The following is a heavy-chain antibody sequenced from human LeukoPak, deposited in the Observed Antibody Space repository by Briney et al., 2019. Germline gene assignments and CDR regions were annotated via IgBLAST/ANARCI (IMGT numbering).Heavy chain of an antibody. Sequence: GGSLRLSCAASGFTFTTYNTNWVRQAPGKGLEWVSFISSDSKIIYYADSVKGRFTVSRDNAKNSLYLQMNSLTDEDTAVYYCVRNPAGIGDYWGQGTLVTVSS. J-gene: IGHJ4*02. V-gene: IGHV3-48*02. CDR2: ISSDSKII. D-gene: IGHD1-26*01. CDR3: VRNPAGIGDY. CDR1: GFTFTTYN.